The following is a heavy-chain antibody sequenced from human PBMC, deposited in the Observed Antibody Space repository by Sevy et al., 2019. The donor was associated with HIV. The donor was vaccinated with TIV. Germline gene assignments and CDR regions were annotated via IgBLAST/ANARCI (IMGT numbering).Heavy chain of an antibody. CDR3: ARGTRYSGSYYLGDDAFDI. V-gene: IGHV3-13*01. Sequence: GGSLRLSCAASGFTFSRYDMHWVRQATGKGLEWVSSIGTAGDTYYPGSVKGRFTISRENAKKSLYLQMNGLRAGDTAVYYWARGTRYSGSYYLGDDAFDIWGQGTMVTVSS. J-gene: IGHJ3*02. CDR1: GFTFSRYD. D-gene: IGHD1-26*01. CDR2: IGTAGDT.